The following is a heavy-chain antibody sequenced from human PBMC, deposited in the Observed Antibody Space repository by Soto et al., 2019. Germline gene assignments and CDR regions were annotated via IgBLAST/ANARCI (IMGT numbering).Heavy chain of an antibody. J-gene: IGHJ6*01. CDR3: ARDGWFSALRSPFGLDV. CDR2: INPNGGST. D-gene: IGHD3-3*01. Sequence: QVQLVQSGAEVKKPGASVTVSCKATGYTFSNYYIHWVRQAPGQGLDWMGIINPNGGSTTYAQKFQGRVTITRDTSTNTVYMELSSLTSEDTALYYCARDGWFSALRSPFGLDVW. CDR1: GYTFSNYY. V-gene: IGHV1-46*01.